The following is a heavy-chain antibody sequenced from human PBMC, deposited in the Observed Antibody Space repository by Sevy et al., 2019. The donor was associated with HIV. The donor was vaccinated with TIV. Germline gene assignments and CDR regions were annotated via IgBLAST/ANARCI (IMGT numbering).Heavy chain of an antibody. V-gene: IGHV1-2*02. CDR1: GYTFTGYY. J-gene: IGHJ4*02. D-gene: IGHD6-19*01. CDR2: INPNSGGT. CDR3: ARAPYTSGRLGYFDY. Sequence: ASVKVSCKASGYTFTGYYMHWVRQAPGQGLEWMGWINPNSGGTNYAQKFQGRVTMTRDTSITTAYMELNRLSSDDTAVYYCARAPYTSGRLGYFDYWCQGTLVTVSS.